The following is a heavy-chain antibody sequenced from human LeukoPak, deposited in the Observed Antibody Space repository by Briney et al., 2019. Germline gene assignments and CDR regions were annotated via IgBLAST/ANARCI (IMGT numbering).Heavy chain of an antibody. Sequence: ASVKVSCKASGYTFTSYYMHWVRQAPGQGLEWMGIINPSGGSTSYAQKFQGRVTMTRDTSTSTVYMELSSLRSEDTAVYYCAEGAPDTAMVTGYYYYYGMDVWGQGTTVTVSS. CDR2: INPSGGST. CDR3: AEGAPDTAMVTGYYYYYGMDV. V-gene: IGHV1-46*01. CDR1: GYTFTSYY. D-gene: IGHD5-18*01. J-gene: IGHJ6*02.